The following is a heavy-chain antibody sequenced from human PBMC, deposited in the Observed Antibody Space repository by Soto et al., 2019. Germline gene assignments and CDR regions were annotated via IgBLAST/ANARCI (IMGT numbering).Heavy chain of an antibody. CDR2: IVPLLGLT. V-gene: IGHV1-69*02. Sequence: SVKVSCKASGGTSTIYTITWVRQAPGQGLAWMGRIVPLLGLTNYARDFQDRVTITADSSTSSAYMELSSLRFDDTAVSFCATEKYGAGLVGVYFWGR. CDR3: ATEKYGAGLVGVYF. J-gene: IGHJ2*01. D-gene: IGHD2-21*01. CDR1: GGTSTIYT.